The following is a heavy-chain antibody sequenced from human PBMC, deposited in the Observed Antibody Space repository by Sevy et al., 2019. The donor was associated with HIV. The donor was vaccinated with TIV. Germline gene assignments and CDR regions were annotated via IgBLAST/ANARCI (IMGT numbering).Heavy chain of an antibody. Sequence: GGSLRLSCAASGFTFSDYYMSWIRQAPGKGLERVSYISSSGSTIYYADSVKGRFTISRDNAKNSLYLQMNSLRAEDTAVYYCAREAVVAANVGGFDYWGQGTLVTVSS. CDR3: AREAVVAANVGGFDY. V-gene: IGHV3-11*01. CDR1: GFTFSDYY. D-gene: IGHD2-15*01. CDR2: ISSSGSTI. J-gene: IGHJ4*02.